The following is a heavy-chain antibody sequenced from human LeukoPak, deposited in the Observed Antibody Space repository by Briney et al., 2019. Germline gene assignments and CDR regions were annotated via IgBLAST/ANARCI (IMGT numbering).Heavy chain of an antibody. CDR1: GGTFSSYA. CDR2: IIPIFGTA. J-gene: IGHJ3*02. CDR3: ARSRVMTAYDAFDI. V-gene: IGHV1-69*06. Sequence: SVKVSCKASGGTFSSYAISWVRQAPGQGLEWMGGIIPIFGTANYAQKFQGRVTITADKSTSTAYMELSSLRSEDTAVYYCARSRVMTAYDAFDIWGQGTMVTVSS. D-gene: IGHD2-21*02.